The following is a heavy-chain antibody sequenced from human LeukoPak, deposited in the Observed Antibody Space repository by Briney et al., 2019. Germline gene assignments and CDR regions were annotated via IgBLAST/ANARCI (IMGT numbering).Heavy chain of an antibody. CDR2: ISYSGNT. V-gene: IGHV4-59*01. D-gene: IGHD3-9*01. Sequence: SETLSLTCIVSGGSISKYYWSWIRQPPGKGLEWIGYISYSGNTKYNSSLKSRVTISLDTSKNQFSLKLTSVTADDTAVYYCARDPYHEILAGYGSAMAHWGQGTRVTVSS. CDR3: ARDPYHEILAGYGSAMAH. CDR1: GGSISKYY. J-gene: IGHJ4*02.